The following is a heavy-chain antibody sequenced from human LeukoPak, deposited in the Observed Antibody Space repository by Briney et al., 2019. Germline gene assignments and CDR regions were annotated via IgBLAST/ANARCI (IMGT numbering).Heavy chain of an antibody. CDR3: AKEWGMGDQLLRIDY. CDR2: ISGSGLST. J-gene: IGHJ4*02. D-gene: IGHD2-2*01. CDR1: GFTVSSNY. Sequence: GGSLRLSCAASGFTVSSNYMNWVRQAPGKGLEWVSSISGSGLSTYYADSVKGRFTISRDNSNNTLYLQMSSLGGEDTAVYYCAKEWGMGDQLLRIDYWGQGTLVTVSS. V-gene: IGHV3-23*01.